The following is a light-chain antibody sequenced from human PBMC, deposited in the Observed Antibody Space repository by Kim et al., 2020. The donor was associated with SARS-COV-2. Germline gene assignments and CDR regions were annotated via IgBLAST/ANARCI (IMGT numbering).Light chain of an antibody. CDR1: QSVSSSD. CDR2: GAS. Sequence: SLSPGDRATVSCRASQSVSSSDLAWYQHKPGQAPRLLIHGASSRATGIPDRFSGSGSGSDFTLTISRLEPEDFEVYYCQQYGATFGGGTKVDIK. J-gene: IGKJ4*01. CDR3: QQYGAT. V-gene: IGKV3-20*01.